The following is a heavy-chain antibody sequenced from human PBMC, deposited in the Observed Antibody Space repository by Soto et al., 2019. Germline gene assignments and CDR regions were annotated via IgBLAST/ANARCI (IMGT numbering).Heavy chain of an antibody. CDR1: GFTFSSYG. CDR3: ARVYDFWSGYPHGAFDI. V-gene: IGHV3-53*04. J-gene: IGHJ3*02. CDR2: IYSGGST. D-gene: IGHD3-3*01. Sequence: GSLRLSCAASGFTFSSYGMHWVRQAPGKGLEWVAVIYSGGSTYYADSVKGRFTISRHNSKNTLYLQMNSLRAEDTAVYYCARVYDFWSGYPHGAFDIWGQGTMVTVSS.